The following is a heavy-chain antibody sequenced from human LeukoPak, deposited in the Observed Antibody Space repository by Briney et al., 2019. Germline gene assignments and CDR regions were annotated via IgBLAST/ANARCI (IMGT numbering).Heavy chain of an antibody. CDR3: ARVGTAMAFDP. D-gene: IGHD5-18*01. V-gene: IGHV1-8*02. CDR1: GGTFSSYA. Sequence: GSSVKVSCKASGGTFSSYAISWVRQATGQGLEWMGWMNPNSGNTGYAQKFQGRVTMTRNTSTRTAYMELSSLRSEDTAVYYCARVGTAMAFDPWGQGTLVTVSS. J-gene: IGHJ5*02. CDR2: MNPNSGNT.